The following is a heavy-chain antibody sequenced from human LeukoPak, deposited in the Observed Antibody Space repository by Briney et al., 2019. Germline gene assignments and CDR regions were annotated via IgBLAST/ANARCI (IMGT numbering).Heavy chain of an antibody. D-gene: IGHD5-12*01. CDR1: GYTLTRYD. Sequence: ASVKVSCKASGYTLTRYDINWVRQATGQGLEWMGWMNPNSGNTGYAQKFQGRVTMTRNTSISTAYMELSSLRSEDTAVYYCASGSGYDQELFDYWGQGTLVTVSS. CDR2: MNPNSGNT. V-gene: IGHV1-8*01. J-gene: IGHJ4*02. CDR3: ASGSGYDQELFDY.